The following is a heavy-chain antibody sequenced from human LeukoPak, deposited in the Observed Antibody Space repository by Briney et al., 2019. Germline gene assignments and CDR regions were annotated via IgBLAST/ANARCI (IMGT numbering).Heavy chain of an antibody. CDR1: GGSISSYY. CDR3: ARDRSRKHILTGYYSHYYYMDV. J-gene: IGHJ6*03. V-gene: IGHV4-4*07. CDR2: IYTSGST. Sequence: SETLSLTCTVSGGSISSYYWSWIRQPAGKGLEWIGRIYTSGSTNYNPSLKSRVTMSVDTSKNQFSLKLSSVTAADTAVYYCARDRSRKHILTGYYSHYYYMDVWGKGTTVTISS. D-gene: IGHD3-9*01.